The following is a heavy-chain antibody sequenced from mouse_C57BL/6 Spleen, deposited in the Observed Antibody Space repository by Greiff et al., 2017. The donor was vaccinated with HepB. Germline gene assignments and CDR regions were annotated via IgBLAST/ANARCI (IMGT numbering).Heavy chain of an antibody. J-gene: IGHJ3*01. CDR2: IDSSDSYT. CDR3: ARSEAYYSNYAFAY. V-gene: IGHV1-59*01. Sequence: VQPQQPGAELVRPGTSVKLSCKASGYTFPSYWMLWVKQRPGQGLEWIGVIDSSDSYTNYNQKFKGKATLTVDTSSSTAYMQLSSLTSEDSAVYYCARSEAYYSNYAFAYWGQGTLVTVSA. D-gene: IGHD2-5*01. CDR1: GYTFPSYW.